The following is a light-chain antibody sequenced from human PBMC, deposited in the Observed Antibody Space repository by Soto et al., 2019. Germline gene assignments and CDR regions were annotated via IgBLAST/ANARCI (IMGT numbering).Light chain of an antibody. Sequence: QSVLTQPASVSGSPGQSITISCTGTSSDVGGYNYVSWYQQHPGKAPKLMIYDVSHRPSGISNRFSGSKSGNTASLTISGLQAEDEADYYCSSYTSSSTRVFGTRT. CDR3: SSYTSSSTRV. V-gene: IGLV2-14*03. CDR2: DVS. J-gene: IGLJ1*01. CDR1: SSDVGGYNY.